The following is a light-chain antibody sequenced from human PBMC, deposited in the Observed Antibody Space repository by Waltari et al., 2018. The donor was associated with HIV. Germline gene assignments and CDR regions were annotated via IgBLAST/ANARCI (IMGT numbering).Light chain of an antibody. Sequence: QSALTQPASVSGSPGQSITLSCTGTSSYFGYYHPVSWYQHHPGKAPKVMIYEVSNRPSGVSDRFSGSKSGNTASLTISGLQAEDEADYFCTSYISSSSPVFGGGTKLTVL. CDR1: SSYFGYYHP. CDR2: EVS. J-gene: IGLJ3*02. CDR3: TSYISSSSPV. V-gene: IGLV2-14*01.